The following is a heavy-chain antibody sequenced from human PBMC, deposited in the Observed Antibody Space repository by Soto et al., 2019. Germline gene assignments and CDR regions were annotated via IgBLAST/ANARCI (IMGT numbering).Heavy chain of an antibody. CDR3: ARGYSGYDINY. D-gene: IGHD5-12*01. CDR1: ESTLTAYF. V-gene: IGHV1-2*02. J-gene: IGHJ4*02. Sequence: QGQRWKLGAEVKNPGPPLKASCRAPESTLTAYFRPWLRRPPGQGLEWMGWINPNSGGTNYAQKFQGRVTMTRDTSISTAYMELSRLRSDDTAVYYCARGYSGYDINYWGQGTLVTVSS. CDR2: INPNSGGT.